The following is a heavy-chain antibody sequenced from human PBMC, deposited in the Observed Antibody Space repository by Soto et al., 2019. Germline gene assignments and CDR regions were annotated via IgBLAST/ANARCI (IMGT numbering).Heavy chain of an antibody. D-gene: IGHD4-17*01. CDR1: GFTFSSYW. CDR3: ARGRGYGDYFYFDY. CDR2: IGSDGSPT. V-gene: IGHV3-74*01. J-gene: IGHJ4*02. Sequence: EVQLVESGGDYVQPGGSLRLSCAASGFTFSSYWIHWVRQAPGKGLVWVSRIGSDGSPTRYADSVKGRFTISRDNAKNTLYLQMSSLRAEDTAVYYCARGRGYGDYFYFDYWGQGTLVTVSS.